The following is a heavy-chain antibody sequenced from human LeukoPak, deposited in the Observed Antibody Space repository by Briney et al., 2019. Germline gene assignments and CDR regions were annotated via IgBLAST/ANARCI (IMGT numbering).Heavy chain of an antibody. CDR2: IYHSGST. V-gene: IGHV4-38-2*01. CDR1: GYSISSGYY. CDR3: ARHFSRYSNYASAATSLDY. D-gene: IGHD4-11*01. Sequence: PSETLSLTCAVSGYSISSGYYWGWIRQPPGKGLEWIGSIYHSGSTYYNPSLKSRVTISVDTSKNQSSLKLSSVTAADTAVYYCARHFSRYSNYASAATSLDYWGQGTLVTVSS. J-gene: IGHJ4*02.